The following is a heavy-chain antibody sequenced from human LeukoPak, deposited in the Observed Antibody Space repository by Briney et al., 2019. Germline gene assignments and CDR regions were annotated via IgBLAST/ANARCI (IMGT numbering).Heavy chain of an antibody. J-gene: IGHJ5*02. Sequence: SVKVSCKASGGTFSSYAISWVRQAPGQGLEWMEGIIPIFGTANYAQKFQGRVTITADESTSTAYMELSSLRSEDTAVYYCARERDSSGYYYVAVWFDPWGQGTLVTVSS. V-gene: IGHV1-69*13. CDR3: ARERDSSGYYYVAVWFDP. CDR2: IIPIFGTA. CDR1: GGTFSSYA. D-gene: IGHD3-22*01.